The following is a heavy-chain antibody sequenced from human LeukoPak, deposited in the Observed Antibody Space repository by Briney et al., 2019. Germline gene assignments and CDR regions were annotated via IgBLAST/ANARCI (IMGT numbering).Heavy chain of an antibody. J-gene: IGHJ4*02. CDR3: ARDLDYGGKSNFDY. D-gene: IGHD4-23*01. Sequence: GGSLRLSCAASGFTFSTYTMHWVRQAPGRGLVWVSRIKSAGSSIMYADSVKGRFTISRDNAKNTLYLQMNSLRAEDTAVYYCARDLDYGGKSNFDYWGQGTLVTVSS. CDR1: GFTFSTYT. V-gene: IGHV3-74*03. CDR2: IKSAGSSI.